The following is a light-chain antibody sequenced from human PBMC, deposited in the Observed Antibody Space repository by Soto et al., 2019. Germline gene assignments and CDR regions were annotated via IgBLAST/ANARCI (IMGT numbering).Light chain of an antibody. Sequence: ESVLTQSPGTLSLSPGERATLSCRASQSVSSSYIAWYQQKPGQAPRLVIYGASSRATDIPDRYSGSGCGTDFALTISRLEPEDLAVYYCQEYGSSPGWTFGQGTKVEIK. CDR1: QSVSSSY. V-gene: IGKV3-20*01. CDR3: QEYGSSPGWT. CDR2: GAS. J-gene: IGKJ1*01.